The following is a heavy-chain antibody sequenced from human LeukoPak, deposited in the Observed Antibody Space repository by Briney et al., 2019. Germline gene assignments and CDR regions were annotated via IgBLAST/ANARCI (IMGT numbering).Heavy chain of an antibody. D-gene: IGHD3-10*01. CDR1: GYTFTSYD. Sequence: GASVKVSCKASGYTFTSYDINWARQATGQGLEWMGWMNPNSGNTGYAQKFQGRVTMTRNTSISTAYMELSSLRSEDTAVYYCARDHQNYGDFDYWGQGTLVTVSS. CDR3: ARDHQNYGDFDY. V-gene: IGHV1-8*01. J-gene: IGHJ4*02. CDR2: MNPNSGNT.